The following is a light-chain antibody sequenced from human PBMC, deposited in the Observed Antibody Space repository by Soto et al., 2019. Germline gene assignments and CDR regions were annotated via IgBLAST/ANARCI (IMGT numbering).Light chain of an antibody. CDR1: QSIQSF. J-gene: IGKJ2*03. Sequence: DIQMTQFPSTLSASVGDAVTITCRASQSIQSFLAWYQQKPGKAPKLLIYLASRLESGVPSRFSGSGSGTDFTLTISSLQPDDVAIYFCQQYNSHSFYSFGQGTKLEVK. V-gene: IGKV1-5*03. CDR2: LAS. CDR3: QQYNSHSFYS.